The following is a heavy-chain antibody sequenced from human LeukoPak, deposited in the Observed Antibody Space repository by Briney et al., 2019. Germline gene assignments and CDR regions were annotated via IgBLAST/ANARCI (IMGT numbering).Heavy chain of an antibody. CDR1: GFTFSSYA. CDR3: AKALGAAAGQSYGMDV. D-gene: IGHD6-13*01. J-gene: IGHJ6*02. V-gene: IGHV3-23*01. Sequence: PGESLRLSCTASGFTFSSYAMSWVCQAPGKGLEWVSAISGSGGSTYYADSVKGRFTISRDNSKNTLYLQMNSLRAEDTAVYYCAKALGAAAGQSYGMDVWGQGTTVTVSS. CDR2: ISGSGGST.